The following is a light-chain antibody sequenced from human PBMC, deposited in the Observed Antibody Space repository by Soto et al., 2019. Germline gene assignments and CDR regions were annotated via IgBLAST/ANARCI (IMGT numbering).Light chain of an antibody. Sequence: QSVLTQPPSVSAAPGQKVTISCSGSSSNIGNNYVSWYQQLPGTAPKLLVYENNKRPSGIPDRFPGSKSGTSATLGITGLQTGDEADYHCGTWDSSLSAVIFGGGTKLTVL. V-gene: IGLV1-51*02. CDR2: ENN. CDR3: GTWDSSLSAVI. J-gene: IGLJ2*01. CDR1: SSNIGNNY.